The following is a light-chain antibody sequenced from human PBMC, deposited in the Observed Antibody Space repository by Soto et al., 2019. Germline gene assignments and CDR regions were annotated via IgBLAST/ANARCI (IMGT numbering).Light chain of an antibody. CDR3: QQYDNLPRT. J-gene: IGKJ3*01. Sequence: IRMTQSPSSLSASVGDRVTITCQASQDITKYLNWYQQKPGKAPKLLIYDASNLETVVPSRFSGSGSGTDFTFTISSLQPEDIATYYCQQYDNLPRTFGPGTKVDIK. CDR1: QDITKY. V-gene: IGKV1-33*01. CDR2: DAS.